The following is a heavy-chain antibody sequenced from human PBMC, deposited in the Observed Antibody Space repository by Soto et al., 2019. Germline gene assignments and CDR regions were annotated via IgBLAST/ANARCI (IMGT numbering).Heavy chain of an antibody. CDR1: GGTFSSYS. Sequence: GAPVKVSCKASGGTFSSYSISWVRQDPGQGLEWMGGIIPIFGTANYAQKFQGRVTITADESTSTAYMELSSLRSEDTAVYYCATPTYYYDSSGYPTRISYFDYWGQGTLVTVSS. D-gene: IGHD3-22*01. V-gene: IGHV1-69*13. CDR3: ATPTYYYDSSGYPTRISYFDY. J-gene: IGHJ4*02. CDR2: IIPIFGTA.